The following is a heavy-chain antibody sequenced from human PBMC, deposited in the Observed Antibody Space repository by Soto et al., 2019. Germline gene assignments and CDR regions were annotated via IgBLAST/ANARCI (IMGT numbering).Heavy chain of an antibody. D-gene: IGHD3-10*01. J-gene: IGHJ6*02. V-gene: IGHV3-23*01. CDR3: AKSRRLYGSGSYAYYYYYGMDV. Sequence: GGSLRLSCAASGFTFSSYAMSWVRQAPGKGLEWVSAISGSGGSTYYADSVKGRFTISRDNSKNTLYLQMNSLRAEDTAVYYCAKSRRLYGSGSYAYYYYYGMDVWGQGTTVTVSS. CDR2: ISGSGGST. CDR1: GFTFSSYA.